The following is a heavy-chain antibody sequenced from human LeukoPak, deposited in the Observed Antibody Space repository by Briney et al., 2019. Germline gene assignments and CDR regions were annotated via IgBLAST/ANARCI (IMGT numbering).Heavy chain of an antibody. CDR2: IYGGGST. V-gene: IGHV3-66*01. Sequence: GGSLRLSCAASGFTVSSNYMSWVRQAPGKGLEWVSVIYGGGSTFYADSAKDRFTISRDNSQNTLYLQMNGLRAEDTAIYYCARDQGYWGQGTLVTVSS. J-gene: IGHJ4*02. CDR3: ARDQGY. CDR1: GFTVSSNY.